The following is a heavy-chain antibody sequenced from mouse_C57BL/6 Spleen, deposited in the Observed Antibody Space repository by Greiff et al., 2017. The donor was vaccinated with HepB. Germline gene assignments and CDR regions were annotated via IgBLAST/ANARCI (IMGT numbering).Heavy chain of an antibody. J-gene: IGHJ2*01. CDR2: ISSGGDYI. CDR3: TIERGMTAQANYFDY. Sequence: EVKLVESGEGLVKPGGSLKLSCAASGFTFSSYAMSWVRQTPEQRLEWVAYISSGGDYIYYADTVKGRFTIARDNARNTLYLQMSSLKSEDTAMYYCTIERGMTAQANYFDYWGQGTTLTVSS. D-gene: IGHD3-2*02. V-gene: IGHV5-9-1*02. CDR1: GFTFSSYA.